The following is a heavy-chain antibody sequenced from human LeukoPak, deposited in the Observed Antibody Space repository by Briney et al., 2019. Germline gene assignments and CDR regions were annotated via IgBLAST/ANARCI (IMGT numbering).Heavy chain of an antibody. Sequence: PGGSLRLSCVASGFTFSSYSMNWVRQAPGKGLEWVSYISSSSSTIYYADSVKGRFTISRDNAKNSLYLQMNSLRAEDTAVYYCAKDRSPYYFGSGSYPSYYYMDVWGKGTTVTISS. V-gene: IGHV3-48*01. J-gene: IGHJ6*03. D-gene: IGHD3-10*01. CDR3: AKDRSPYYFGSGSYPSYYYMDV. CDR1: GFTFSSYS. CDR2: ISSSSSTI.